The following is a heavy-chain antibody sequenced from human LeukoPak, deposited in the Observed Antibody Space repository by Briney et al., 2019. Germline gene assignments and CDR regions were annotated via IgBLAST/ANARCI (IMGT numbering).Heavy chain of an antibody. CDR1: GFTVSSNY. CDR2: IYSGGNT. D-gene: IGHD1-7*01. Sequence: GGSLRLSCAASGFTVSSNYMSWVRQAPGKGLEWVSVIYSGGNTYYAESVRGRFTVSRDNSKNTLYLQMNSLRAEDTAVYYCAKDSLELGAGLDYWGQGTLVTVSS. CDR3: AKDSLELGAGLDY. V-gene: IGHV3-53*01. J-gene: IGHJ4*02.